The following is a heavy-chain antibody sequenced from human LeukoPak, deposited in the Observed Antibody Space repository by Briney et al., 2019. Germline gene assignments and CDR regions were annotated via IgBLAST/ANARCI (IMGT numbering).Heavy chain of an antibody. CDR1: GFTLSSYA. D-gene: IGHD1-14*01. V-gene: IGHV3-64*01. Sequence: GGSLRLSCAASGFTLSSYAMHWVRQAPGKGLEYVSAISSNGGSTYYANSVKGRFTISRDNSKNTLYLQMGSLRAEDMAVYYCARDPETVGWGQGTLVTVSS. CDR3: ARDPETVG. J-gene: IGHJ4*02. CDR2: ISSNGGST.